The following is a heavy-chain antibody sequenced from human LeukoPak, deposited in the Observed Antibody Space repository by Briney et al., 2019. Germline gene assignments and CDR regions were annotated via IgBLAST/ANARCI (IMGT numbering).Heavy chain of an antibody. J-gene: IGHJ4*02. D-gene: IGHD4/OR15-4a*01. CDR2: IYSGGST. V-gene: IGHV3-53*05. CDR3: ATSAAQVWLTKGNY. CDR1: GFTVSSNY. Sequence: GGSLRLSCAASGFTVSSNYMSWVRQAPGKGLEWVSVIYSGGSTYYADSVKGRFTIPRDNSKNTLYLQMNSLRSDDTAVYYCATSAAQVWLTKGNYWGQGTLVTVSS.